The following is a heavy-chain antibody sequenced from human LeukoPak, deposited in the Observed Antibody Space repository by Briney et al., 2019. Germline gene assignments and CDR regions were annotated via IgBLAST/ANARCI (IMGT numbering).Heavy chain of an antibody. Sequence: PSETLSLTCTVSGGSISSSSYYWGWIRQPPGKGLEWIGSIYYSGSTYYNPSLKSRVTISVDTSKNQFSLKLSSATAADTAVYYCARVYLIGPYGSGSVTFDYWGQGTLVTVSS. V-gene: IGHV4-39*07. J-gene: IGHJ4*02. CDR1: GGSISSSSYY. D-gene: IGHD3-10*01. CDR3: ARVYLIGPYGSGSVTFDY. CDR2: IYYSGST.